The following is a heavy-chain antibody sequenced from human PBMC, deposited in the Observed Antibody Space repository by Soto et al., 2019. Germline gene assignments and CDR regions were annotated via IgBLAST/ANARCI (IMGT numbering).Heavy chain of an antibody. CDR2: IYYSGST. D-gene: IGHD3-16*01. CDR3: ARTNKVGSKYFDY. J-gene: IGHJ4*02. CDR1: GGSISSGGYY. V-gene: IGHV4-31*03. Sequence: QVQLQESGPGLVKPSQTLSLTCTVSGGSISSGGYYWSWIRQHPGKGLEWIGYIYYSGSTYYNPSLKSRVTISGDTSKNQFSLKLSSVTAADTAVYYCARTNKVGSKYFDYWGQGTLVTVSS.